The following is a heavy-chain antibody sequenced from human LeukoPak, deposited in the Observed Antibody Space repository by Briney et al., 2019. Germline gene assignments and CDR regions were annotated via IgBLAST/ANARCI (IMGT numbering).Heavy chain of an antibody. CDR3: ARAPGRAHY. Sequence: PGGSLRLSCAASGLTFSSYAMSWVRQAPGKGLEWVAVISYDGSNKYYADSVKGRFTISRDNSKNTLYLQMNSLRAEDTAVYYCARAPGRAHYWGQGTLVTVSS. D-gene: IGHD3-10*01. J-gene: IGHJ4*02. CDR2: ISYDGSNK. V-gene: IGHV3-30-3*01. CDR1: GLTFSSYA.